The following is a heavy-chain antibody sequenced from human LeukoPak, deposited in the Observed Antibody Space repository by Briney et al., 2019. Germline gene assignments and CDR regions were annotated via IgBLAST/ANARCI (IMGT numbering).Heavy chain of an antibody. CDR2: ISAHNGDT. CDR3: AREIVAGRGYYYYYMDV. CDR1: GYTFSSNG. Sequence: ALVKVSCKASGYTFSSNGIYWVRQAPGQGLEWMGWISAHNGDTNYAQKFQGRVSMTADTSTSTAYMELRSLRSDDTAAYYCAREIVAGRGYYYYYMDVWGSGTTVTVSS. D-gene: IGHD3-22*01. V-gene: IGHV1-18*01. J-gene: IGHJ6*03.